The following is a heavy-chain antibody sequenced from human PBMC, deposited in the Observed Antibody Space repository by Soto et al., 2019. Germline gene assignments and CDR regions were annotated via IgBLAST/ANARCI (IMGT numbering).Heavy chain of an antibody. J-gene: IGHJ5*02. CDR1: GGSISSGDYY. D-gene: IGHD3-3*01. Sequence: QVQLQESGPGLVKPSQTLSLTCTVSGGSISSGDYYWSWIRQPPGKGLEWIGYIYYSGSTYYNPSLTRRVTISVDTSKNQFSLKLSSVTAADTAVHYCARAWWEVYDFWSGYQTHLGDNWFDPWGQGTLVTVSS. CDR2: IYYSGST. CDR3: ARAWWEVYDFWSGYQTHLGDNWFDP. V-gene: IGHV4-30-4*01.